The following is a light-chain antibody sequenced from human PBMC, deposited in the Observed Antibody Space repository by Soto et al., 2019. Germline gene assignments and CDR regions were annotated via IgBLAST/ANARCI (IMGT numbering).Light chain of an antibody. Sequence: EIVMTQSPATLSVSPGDRATLSCRASQSVSSTLAWYPQKPGQAPRLLIYGASTRATGIPARFSGSGSGTEFTRTSSGLQSEDSAGYYGQQYNNWPWTFGQGTKVEIK. CDR3: QQYNNWPWT. J-gene: IGKJ1*01. V-gene: IGKV3-15*01. CDR2: GAS. CDR1: QSVSST.